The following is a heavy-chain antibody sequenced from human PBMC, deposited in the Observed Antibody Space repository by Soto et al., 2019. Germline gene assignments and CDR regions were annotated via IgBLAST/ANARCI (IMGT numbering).Heavy chain of an antibody. CDR2: TRYDGTNK. CDR3: ARPLHGTTSPYYALAV. V-gene: IGHV3-33*01. Sequence: PGGSLRLSCAASGFNFSSYGMHWVRQAPGKGLEWVALTRYDGTNKYYADSVKGRFTISRDNSKNTLFLQMTSLRAEDTAVYYCARPLHGTTSPYYALAVWGQGTKVTVSS. J-gene: IGHJ6*02. CDR1: GFNFSSYG. D-gene: IGHD4-4*01.